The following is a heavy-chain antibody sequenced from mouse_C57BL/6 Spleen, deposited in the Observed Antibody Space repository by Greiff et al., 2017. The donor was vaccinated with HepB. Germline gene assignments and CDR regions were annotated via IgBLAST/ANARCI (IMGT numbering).Heavy chain of an antibody. CDR1: GYTFTDYY. V-gene: IGHV1-26*01. D-gene: IGHD4-1*01. Sequence: EVQLQQSGPELVKPGASVKISCKASGYTFTDYYMNWVKQSHGKSLEWIGDINPNNGGNGYNQKFKGKATLTVDKSSSTAYMELRSLTSEDSAVYYCATPNWDGEYFDVWGTGTTVTVSS. CDR3: ATPNWDGEYFDV. J-gene: IGHJ1*03. CDR2: INPNNGGN.